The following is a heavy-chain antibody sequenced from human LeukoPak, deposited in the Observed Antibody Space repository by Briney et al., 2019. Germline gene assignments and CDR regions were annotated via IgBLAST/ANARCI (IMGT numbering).Heavy chain of an antibody. CDR1: GGSISSSNW. J-gene: IGHJ4*02. Sequence: SETLSLTCAVSGGSISSSNWWSWVRQPPGKGLEWIGEIYHSGSTNYNPSLKSRVTISVDKSMNQFSLKMTSVTAADTAVYYCARGRGYYGSGSLDWGQGTLVTVSS. V-gene: IGHV4-4*02. CDR3: ARGRGYYGSGSLD. D-gene: IGHD3-10*01. CDR2: IYHSGST.